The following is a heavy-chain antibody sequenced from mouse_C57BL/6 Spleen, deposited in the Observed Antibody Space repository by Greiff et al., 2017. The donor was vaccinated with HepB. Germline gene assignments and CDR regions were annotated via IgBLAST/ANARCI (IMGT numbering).Heavy chain of an antibody. J-gene: IGHJ3*01. CDR1: GYTFTDYY. CDR3: ARWYYYGSSYSWFAY. V-gene: IGHV1-19*01. CDR2: INPYNGGT. D-gene: IGHD1-1*01. Sequence: EVQLQQSGPVLVKPGASVKMSCKASGYTFTDYYMNWVKQSHGKSLEWIGVINPYNGGTSYNQKFKGKATLTVDKSSSTAYMELNSLTSEDSAVYYCARWYYYGSSYSWFAYWGQGTLVTVSA.